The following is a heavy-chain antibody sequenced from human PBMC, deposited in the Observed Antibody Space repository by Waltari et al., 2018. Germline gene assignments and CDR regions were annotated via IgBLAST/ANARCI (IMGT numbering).Heavy chain of an antibody. CDR3: AKGDGYIRSGYDY. D-gene: IGHD5-12*01. J-gene: IGHJ4*02. V-gene: IGHV3-43D*04. CDR2: ISWDGGST. CDR1: GFTFDDYA. Sequence: EVQLVESGGVVVQPGGSLRLSCAASGFTFDDYAMHWVRQAPGKGLEWVSLISWDGGSTYYADSVKGRFTISRDNSKNSLYLQMNSLRAEDTALYYCAKGDGYIRSGYDYWGQGTLVTVSS.